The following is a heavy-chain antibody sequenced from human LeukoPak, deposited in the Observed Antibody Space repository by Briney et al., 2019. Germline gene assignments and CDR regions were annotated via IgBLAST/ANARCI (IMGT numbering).Heavy chain of an antibody. D-gene: IGHD6-6*01. J-gene: IGHJ4*02. Sequence: SVKVSCKASGGTFSSYAISWVRQAPGHGLEWMGGIIPIFGTANYAQKFQCRVTITTDESPSTAYMELSSLRSEDTAVYYCARVGSHSSSFDYWGQGTLVTVSS. CDR2: IIPIFGTA. CDR1: GGTFSSYA. CDR3: ARVGSHSSSFDY. V-gene: IGHV1-69*05.